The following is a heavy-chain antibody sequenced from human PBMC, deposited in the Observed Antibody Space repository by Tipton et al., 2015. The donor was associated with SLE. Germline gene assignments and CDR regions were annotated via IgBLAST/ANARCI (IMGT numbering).Heavy chain of an antibody. V-gene: IGHV4-34*01. CDR3: ARDTYDTSGYHPGAFDI. Sequence: TLSLTCAVYGGSFSGYYWSWIRQPPGKGLVWIGSIYQSGMTYYHSSLKSRVTISVDTSKNQFSLKLSSVTATDTAVYYCARDTYDTSGYHPGAFDIWGQGTMVTVSS. CDR1: GGSFSGYY. J-gene: IGHJ3*02. CDR2: IYQSGMT. D-gene: IGHD3-22*01.